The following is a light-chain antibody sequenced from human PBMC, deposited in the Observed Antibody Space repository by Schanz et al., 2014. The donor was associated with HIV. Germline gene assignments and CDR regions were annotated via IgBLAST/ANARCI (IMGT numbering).Light chain of an antibody. CDR1: QSVGSNY. J-gene: IGKJ4*01. CDR3: QYFGNSGGT. V-gene: IGKV3-20*01. CDR2: GAS. Sequence: EIVLTQSPGTLSLSPGERATLSCRASQSVGSNYLAWYQQKPGQSPRLVIYGASSRATGIPDRFSASGSGADSTLTFSRVEPEDFAVYYCQYFGNSGGTFGGGTKVEIK.